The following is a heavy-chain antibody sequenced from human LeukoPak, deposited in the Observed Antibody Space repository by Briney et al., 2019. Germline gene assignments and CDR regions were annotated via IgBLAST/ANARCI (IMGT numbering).Heavy chain of an antibody. J-gene: IGHJ4*02. CDR3: ARGGGVWYYYDSSDHCFDY. V-gene: IGHV4-59*01. Sequence: SETLSLTCTVSGGSISSYYWSWIRQPPGKGLEWXXXXXXXGSTNYNPSLKSRVTISVDTSKNQFSLKLSSVTAADTAVYYCARGGGVWYYYDSSDHCFDYWGQGTLVTVSS. CDR1: GGSISSYY. D-gene: IGHD3-22*01. CDR2: XXXXGST.